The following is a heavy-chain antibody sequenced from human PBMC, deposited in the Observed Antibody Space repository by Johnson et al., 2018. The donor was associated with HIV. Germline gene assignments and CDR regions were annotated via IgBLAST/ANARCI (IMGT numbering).Heavy chain of an antibody. D-gene: IGHD1-20*01. CDR3: AGITGTDDAFDI. CDR1: GFTVSSNY. Sequence: VQLVESGGGLVQPGGSLRLSCAASGFTVSSNYMSWDRQAPGKGLEWVSVIYNGGTTYYAESVKGRFTISTDNAKNSLYLQMNSLRAGDTAVYYCAGITGTDDAFDIWGQGTMVTVSS. J-gene: IGHJ3*02. CDR2: IYNGGTT. V-gene: IGHV3-66*01.